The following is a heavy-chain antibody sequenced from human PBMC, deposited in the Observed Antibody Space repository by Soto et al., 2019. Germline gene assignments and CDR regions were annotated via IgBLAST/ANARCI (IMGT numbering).Heavy chain of an antibody. V-gene: IGHV1-69*13. J-gene: IGHJ6*02. CDR3: AREVEPYSSPFVDV. CDR2: IIPIFGTA. D-gene: IGHD6-13*01. Sequence: ASVKVSCKASGGTFRSYAISWVRQAPGQGLEWMGGIIPIFGTANYAQKFQGRVTITADESTSTAYMELSSLRSEDTAVYYCAREVEPYSSPFVDVWGQGTTVTVSS. CDR1: GGTFRSYA.